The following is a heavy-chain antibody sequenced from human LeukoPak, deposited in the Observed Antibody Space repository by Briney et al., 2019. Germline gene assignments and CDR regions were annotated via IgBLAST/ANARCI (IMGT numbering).Heavy chain of an antibody. Sequence: ASVKVSCKASGYTFTSQYMHWVRQAPGQGLEWMGIINPSGGSASYAQKFQGRVTMTRDTSTSTLYMELSSLTSEDTAVYYCAKVAEGPYNSGWYYLDHWGQGTLVTVSS. CDR2: INPSGGSA. V-gene: IGHV1-46*01. CDR3: AKVAEGPYNSGWYYLDH. D-gene: IGHD6-19*01. CDR1: GYTFTSQY. J-gene: IGHJ4*02.